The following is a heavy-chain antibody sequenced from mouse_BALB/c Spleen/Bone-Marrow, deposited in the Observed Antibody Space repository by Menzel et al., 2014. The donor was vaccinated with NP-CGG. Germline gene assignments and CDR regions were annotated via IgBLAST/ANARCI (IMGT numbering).Heavy chain of an antibody. CDR2: ISNGSSTI. CDR3: ARKGAMITHYYAMDY. Sequence: EVQGVESGGGLVQPGGSRKLSCAASGFTFSSFGMHWVRQAPENGLEWVAYISNGSSTIYYADTVKGRFTISRDNPKNTLFLQMTSLRSEDTAMYYCARKGAMITHYYAMDYWGQGTSVTVSS. J-gene: IGHJ4*01. D-gene: IGHD2-4*01. V-gene: IGHV5-17*02. CDR1: GFTFSSFG.